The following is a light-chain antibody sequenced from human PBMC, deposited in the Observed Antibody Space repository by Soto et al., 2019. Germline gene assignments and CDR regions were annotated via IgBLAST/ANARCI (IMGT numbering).Light chain of an antibody. Sequence: QSALTQPASGSGSPGQSITISCTGTSSDVGGYNSVSWYQHHPGKAPKLMIYEVSNRPSGVSDRFSGSKSGNTASLTISGLQAEDEADYYCSSYTTSTGLEHGIGTGTKVIVL. CDR1: SSDVGGYNS. J-gene: IGLJ1*01. V-gene: IGLV2-14*01. CDR2: EVS. CDR3: SSYTTSTGLEHG.